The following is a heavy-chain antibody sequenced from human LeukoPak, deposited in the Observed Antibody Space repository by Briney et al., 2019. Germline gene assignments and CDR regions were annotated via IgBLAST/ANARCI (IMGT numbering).Heavy chain of an antibody. CDR3: ARGHSPVTTKVSYFQH. CDR1: GGSFRGYY. D-gene: IGHD4-17*01. J-gene: IGHJ1*01. Sequence: SETLSLTCAVYGGSFRGYYWSWIRHPPGKGREWSGEINPSGITNFNPSHKSRVAILVDTSKNQFPLKLSSVTAADTAVYYCARGHSPVTTKVSYFQHWGQGTLVTVSS. V-gene: IGHV4-34*01. CDR2: INPSGIT.